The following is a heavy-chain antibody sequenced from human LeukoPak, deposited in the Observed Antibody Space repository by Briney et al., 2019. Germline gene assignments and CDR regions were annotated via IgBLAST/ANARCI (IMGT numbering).Heavy chain of an antibody. CDR1: GFTFNSYS. D-gene: IGHD3-9*01. CDR2: IKQDGTEK. CDR3: ARGVGLRYLIAGVYFDL. Sequence: PGGSLRLSCAASGFTFNSYSMNWVRQAPGKGLEWVANIKQDGTEKYYVDSVKGRFTISRDNAKNSLYLQMNSLRAEDTAVYYCARGVGLRYLIAGVYFDLWGQGTLVTVSS. V-gene: IGHV3-7*01. J-gene: IGHJ4*02.